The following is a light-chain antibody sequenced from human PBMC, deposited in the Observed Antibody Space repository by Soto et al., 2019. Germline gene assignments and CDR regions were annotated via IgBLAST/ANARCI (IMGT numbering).Light chain of an antibody. CDR3: QQYGSSPPIT. CDR2: GAS. J-gene: IGKJ5*01. Sequence: EIVMTPSPATLSVSPGERTTLSCRASQSVSGKLAWYQQKPGQAPRLLIYGASTRATGIPDRFSGSGSGTDFTLTISRLEPEDFAVYYCQQYGSSPPITFGQGTRLEIK. V-gene: IGKV3-20*01. CDR1: QSVSGK.